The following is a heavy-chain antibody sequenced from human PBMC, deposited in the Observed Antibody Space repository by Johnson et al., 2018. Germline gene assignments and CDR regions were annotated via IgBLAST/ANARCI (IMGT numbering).Heavy chain of an antibody. V-gene: IGHV3-73*01. CDR2: ITMQPTGYGT. J-gene: IGHJ1*01. D-gene: IGHD5-12*01. CDR3: TGLRDDFHY. Sequence: EVQLVESGGGLVQPGESLKVSCVGSGFTLSGSAMHWVRQAPGKGLEWVGRITMQPTGYGTLYAASLKGRFVIARDNSKNTVYLERSSLKNEDTAGYCCTGLRDDFHYWGQGTLVTVSS. CDR1: GFTLSGSA.